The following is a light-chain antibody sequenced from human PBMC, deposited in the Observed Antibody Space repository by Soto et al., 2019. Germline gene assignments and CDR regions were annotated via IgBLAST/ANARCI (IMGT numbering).Light chain of an antibody. V-gene: IGKV3-20*01. CDR1: QSVSSSY. J-gene: IGKJ1*01. CDR3: QQYGSSPT. CDR2: GAS. Sequence: EFVLTQSPGTLSLSPGERSTLCCMASQSVSSSYIAWYQQKPGQSPRLLIYGASTRATGIPDRFSGSGSGTDFTLTISRLEPEDFAVYYCQQYGSSPTFGQGTKVDIK.